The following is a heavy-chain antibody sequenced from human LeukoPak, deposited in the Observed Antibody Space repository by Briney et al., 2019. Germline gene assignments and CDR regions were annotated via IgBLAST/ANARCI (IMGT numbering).Heavy chain of an antibody. V-gene: IGHV5-51*01. Sequence: GDSDTRYSPSFQGQVTISADKSISTAYLQWSSLKASDTAMYYCARLQFYDSSGYYSRPPDYWGQGTLVTVSS. J-gene: IGHJ4*02. D-gene: IGHD3-22*01. CDR3: ARLQFYDSSGYYSRPPDY. CDR2: GDSDT.